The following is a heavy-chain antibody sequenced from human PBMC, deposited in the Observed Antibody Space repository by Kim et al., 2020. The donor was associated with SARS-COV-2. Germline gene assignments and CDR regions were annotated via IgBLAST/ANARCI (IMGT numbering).Heavy chain of an antibody. Sequence: GGSLRLSCAASGFTFDDYAMHWVRQAPGKGLEWVSGISWNSGSIGYADSVKGRFTISRDNAKNSLYLQMNSLRAEDTALYYCAKDKSRSTSYQWYYYGM. V-gene: IGHV3-9*01. CDR1: GFTFDDYA. CDR3: AKDKSRSTSYQWYYYGM. D-gene: IGHD2-2*01. CDR2: ISWNSGSI. J-gene: IGHJ6*01.